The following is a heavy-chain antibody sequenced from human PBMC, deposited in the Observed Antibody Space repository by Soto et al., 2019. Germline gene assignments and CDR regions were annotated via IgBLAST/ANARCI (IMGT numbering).Heavy chain of an antibody. V-gene: IGHV3-30*18. D-gene: IGHD6-19*01. Sequence: GGSLRLSCAASGFTFSSYGMHWVRQAPGKGLEWVAVISYDGSNKYYADSVKGRFTISRDNSKNTLYLQMNSLRAEDTAVYYCAKDSEEQWLALDYWGQGTLVTVSS. CDR1: GFTFSSYG. J-gene: IGHJ4*02. CDR3: AKDSEEQWLALDY. CDR2: ISYDGSNK.